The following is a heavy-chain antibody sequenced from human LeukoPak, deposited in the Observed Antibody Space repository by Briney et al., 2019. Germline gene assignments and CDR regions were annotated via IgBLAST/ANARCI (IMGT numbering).Heavy chain of an antibody. CDR2: IYYSGST. V-gene: IGHV4-39*01. CDR1: GGSISSSSYY. CDR3: GGGPKGGSYYPVRDV. Sequence: SETLSLTCTVSGGSISSSSYYWGWIRQPPGKGLEWIGSIYYSGSTYYNPSLKSRVTISVDTSKNQFSLKLSSVTAADTAVYYWGGGPKGGSYYPVRDVGGKGPTAPVP. J-gene: IGHJ6*03. D-gene: IGHD1-26*01.